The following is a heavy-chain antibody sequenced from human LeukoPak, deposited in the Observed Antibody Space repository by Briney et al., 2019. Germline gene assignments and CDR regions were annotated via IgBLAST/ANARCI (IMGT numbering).Heavy chain of an antibody. D-gene: IGHD1/OR15-1a*01. CDR1: GGSISSSSYY. Sequence: SETLSLTCTVSGGSISSSSYYWGWIRQPPGKGLEWIGTIYYSGSTYYNPSLKSRVTISVDTSKNQISLKLSSVTAADTAVYCCARHEWRTTYFDYWGQGTLVTVSS. CDR3: ARHEWRTTYFDY. V-gene: IGHV4-39*01. CDR2: IYYSGST. J-gene: IGHJ4*02.